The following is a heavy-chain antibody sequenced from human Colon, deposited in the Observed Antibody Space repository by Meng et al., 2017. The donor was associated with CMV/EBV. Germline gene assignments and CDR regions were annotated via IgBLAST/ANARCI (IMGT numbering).Heavy chain of an antibody. D-gene: IGHD3-10*02. CDR1: GGSINSYY. V-gene: IGHV4-59*01. Sequence: SETLSLTCTVSGGSINSYYWSWFRQPPGKGLEWIGYIYYSGTTNYNPSLKSRVTISVDTSKNQFSLNLRSVTAADTAVYYCARGSGPLFPGAFDIWGQGTMVTVSS. J-gene: IGHJ3*02. CDR3: ARGSGPLFPGAFDI. CDR2: IYYSGTT.